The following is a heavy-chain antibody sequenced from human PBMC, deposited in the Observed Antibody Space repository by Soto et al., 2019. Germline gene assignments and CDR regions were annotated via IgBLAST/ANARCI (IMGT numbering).Heavy chain of an antibody. CDR3: ARNGVGATTRANYYYYGMDV. CDR2: IYYSGST. D-gene: IGHD1-26*01. V-gene: IGHV4-59*08. Sequence: SETLSLTCTVSGGSSSSYYWSWIRQPPGKGLEWIGYIYYSGSTNYNPSLKSRVTISVDTSKNQFSLKLSSVTAADTAVYYCARNGVGATTRANYYYYGMDVWGQGTTVTVSS. J-gene: IGHJ6*02. CDR1: GGSSSSYY.